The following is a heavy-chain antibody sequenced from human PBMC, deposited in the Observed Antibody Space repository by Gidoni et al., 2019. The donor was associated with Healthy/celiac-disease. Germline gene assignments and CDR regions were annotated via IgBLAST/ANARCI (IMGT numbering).Heavy chain of an antibody. J-gene: IGHJ4*02. Sequence: QVKLVESGGGVVQPGRSLRLSCAASGFTFSSYGMHWVRQAPGQGLEWVAVIWYDGSNKYYADSVKGRFTISRDNSKNTLYLQMNSLRAEDTAVYYCARILSPYSSSWYYFDYWGQGTLVTVSS. D-gene: IGHD6-13*01. CDR3: ARILSPYSSSWYYFDY. CDR1: GFTFSSYG. CDR2: IWYDGSNK. V-gene: IGHV3-33*01.